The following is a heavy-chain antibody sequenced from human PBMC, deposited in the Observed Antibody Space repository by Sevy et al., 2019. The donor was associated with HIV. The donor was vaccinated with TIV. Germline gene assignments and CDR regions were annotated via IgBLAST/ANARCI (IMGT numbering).Heavy chain of an antibody. CDR2: ISFDGRNE. J-gene: IGHJ4*01. CDR3: ARDHCTDGACFKSGYFDY. CDR1: GFTFGNHA. V-gene: IGHV3-30*04. Sequence: GGSQRLSCAASGFTFGNHAIHWVRQAPGKGLEWVAIISFDGRNERYADSVKGRFTISRDNSKNTVYLQMTRLRTEDVAVYYCARDHCTDGACFKSGYFDYWGQGTLVTVSS. D-gene: IGHD2-8*01.